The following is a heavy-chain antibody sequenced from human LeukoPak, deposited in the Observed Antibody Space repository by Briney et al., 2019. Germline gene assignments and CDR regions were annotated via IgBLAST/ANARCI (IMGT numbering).Heavy chain of an antibody. CDR1: GGSISSYY. D-gene: IGHD2-21*01. J-gene: IGHJ6*03. V-gene: IGHV4-4*07. CDR2: IYTSGST. CDR3: ARVVAKGRSYYYMDV. Sequence: SETLSLTCTVSGGSISSYYWSWIRQPAGKGLEWIGRIYTSGSTNYNPSLQSRVTMSVDTSKNQFSLKLSSVTAADTAVYYCARVVAKGRSYYYMDVWGKGTTVTISS.